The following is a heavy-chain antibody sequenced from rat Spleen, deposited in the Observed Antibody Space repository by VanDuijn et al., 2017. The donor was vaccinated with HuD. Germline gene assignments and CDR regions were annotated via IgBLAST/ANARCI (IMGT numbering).Heavy chain of an antibody. CDR1: GLSLTSNS. D-gene: IGHD1-11*01. CDR3: ARHAYGGYEAFDY. Sequence: QVQLKESGPGLVQPSQTLSLTCTVSGLSLTSNSVNWIRQLPGKGLEWMGTIWAGGTTNYNSAVQSRLSISRDTSKSQLFLKVTSLQPEDTGTYYCARHAYGGYEAFDYWGQGVMVTVSS. V-gene: IGHV2-72*01. J-gene: IGHJ2*01. CDR2: IWAGGTT.